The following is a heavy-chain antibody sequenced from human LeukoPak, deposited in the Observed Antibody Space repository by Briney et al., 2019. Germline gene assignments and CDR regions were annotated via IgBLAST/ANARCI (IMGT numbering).Heavy chain of an antibody. V-gene: IGHV3-20*01. CDR2: ISRSGRAT. CDR1: GFKFGDYE. J-gene: IGHJ6*03. CDR3: ARVPGSHYYYYMDV. Sequence: GGSLTLSCAASGFKFGDYEMSWVRQVPGKGLEYVSGISRSGRATGYGDSVKGRFTISRDNAKNSLFLQMTSLRAEDTALYHCARVPGSHYYYYMDVWGKGAAVTVSS.